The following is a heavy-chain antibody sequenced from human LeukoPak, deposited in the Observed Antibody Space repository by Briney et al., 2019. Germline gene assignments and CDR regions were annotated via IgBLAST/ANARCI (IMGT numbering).Heavy chain of an antibody. CDR2: VYYSGNT. CDR1: GVSISSDY. Sequence: SETLSLTCTVSGVSISSDYWNWIRQTPEKGLEWIGYVYYSGNTNYNPSLKSRILLAVDTSKNQFSLTLFSVTAADTGVYYCARLQKVMVTATDYWYFGLWGRGTLLTVSS. V-gene: IGHV4-59*01. D-gene: IGHD2-21*02. J-gene: IGHJ2*01. CDR3: ARLQKVMVTATDYWYFGL.